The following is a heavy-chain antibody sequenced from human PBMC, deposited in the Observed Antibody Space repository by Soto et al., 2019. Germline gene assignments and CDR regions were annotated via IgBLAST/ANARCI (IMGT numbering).Heavy chain of an antibody. V-gene: IGHV1-18*01. CDR3: ARCKDFWSGYSRGGMDV. Sequence: QVLLVQSGAEVKEPGASVRVSCKASGYTFTTYGIAWVRQAPEQGPEWMGWISVYNGNTNSAQKVRSRLTMTTDTYTNTAYMELRSLRSDDTAVYYCARCKDFWSGYSRGGMDVWGQGTTVTVSS. D-gene: IGHD3-3*01. CDR1: GYTFTTYG. CDR2: ISVYNGNT. J-gene: IGHJ6*02.